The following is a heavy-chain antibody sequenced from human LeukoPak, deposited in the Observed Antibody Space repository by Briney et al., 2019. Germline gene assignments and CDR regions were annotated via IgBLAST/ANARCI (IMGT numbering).Heavy chain of an antibody. Sequence: SETLSLTCTVSGGSISSYYWSWIRQPPGKGLEWIGYIYYSGSTNYNPSLKSRVTISVDTSKNQFSLKLSSVTAADTAVYYCARFFLDVVSYYYYGMDVWGQGTTFTVSS. D-gene: IGHD2-15*01. J-gene: IGHJ6*02. V-gene: IGHV4-59*01. CDR3: ARFFLDVVSYYYYGMDV. CDR2: IYYSGST. CDR1: GGSISSYY.